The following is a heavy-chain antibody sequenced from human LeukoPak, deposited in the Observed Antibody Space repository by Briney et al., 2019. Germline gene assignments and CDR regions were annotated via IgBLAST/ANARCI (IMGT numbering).Heavy chain of an antibody. D-gene: IGHD6-13*01. V-gene: IGHV4-4*07. Sequence: SETLSLTCTVSGGSISSYYWSWIRQPAGKGLEWIGRIYTSGSTNYNPSLKSRVTMSVDTSNNQFSLKLSSVTAADTAVYYCARDFTPPSPGIGNRFDPWGQGTLVTVSS. CDR1: GGSISSYY. CDR3: ARDFTPPSPGIGNRFDP. J-gene: IGHJ5*02. CDR2: IYTSGST.